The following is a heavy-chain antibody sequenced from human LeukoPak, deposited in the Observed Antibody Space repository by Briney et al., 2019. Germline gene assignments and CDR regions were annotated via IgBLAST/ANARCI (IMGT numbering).Heavy chain of an antibody. CDR1: GGTFSSYA. Sequence: SVKVSCKASGGTFSSYAISWVRQAPGQGLEWMGGIIPIFGTANYAQKFQGRVTITADESTSTAYMELNSLRSEDTAVYYCARGNPLEGDYGFRTTYYGMDVWGQGTTVTVSS. J-gene: IGHJ6*02. CDR3: ARGNPLEGDYGFRTTYYGMDV. V-gene: IGHV1-69*01. D-gene: IGHD4-17*01. CDR2: IIPIFGTA.